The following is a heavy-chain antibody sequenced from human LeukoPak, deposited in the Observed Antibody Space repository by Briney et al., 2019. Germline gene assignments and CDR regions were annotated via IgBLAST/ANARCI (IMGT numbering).Heavy chain of an antibody. J-gene: IGHJ3*01. CDR1: GFTFSNYW. Sequence: RGSLRLSCAASGFTFSNYWMHWVRQAPGKGLVWVSLINSDGSSTNYADSVKGRFTIYRDNAKNTLYLQMNSLRAEDTAVYYCSRDYGDAFDVWGQGTMVTVSS. CDR2: INSDGSST. D-gene: IGHD4-17*01. V-gene: IGHV3-74*01. CDR3: SRDYGDAFDV.